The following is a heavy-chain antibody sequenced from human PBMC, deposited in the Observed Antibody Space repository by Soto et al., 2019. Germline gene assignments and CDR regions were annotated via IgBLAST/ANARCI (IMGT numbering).Heavy chain of an antibody. J-gene: IGHJ4*02. Sequence: QVQLVQSGAEVKKPGSSVKVSCKASGGTFSSYAISWVRQAPGQGLEWMGGIIPIFGTANYAQKFQGRVTITADESTSTAYMELSSLRSEDTAVYYCVSPPEKVGSWYTPLDYWGQGTLVTVSS. D-gene: IGHD6-13*01. CDR3: VSPPEKVGSWYTPLDY. CDR1: GGTFSSYA. V-gene: IGHV1-69*01. CDR2: IIPIFGTA.